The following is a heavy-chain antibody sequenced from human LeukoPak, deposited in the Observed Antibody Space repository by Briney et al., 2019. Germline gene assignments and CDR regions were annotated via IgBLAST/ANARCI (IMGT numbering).Heavy chain of an antibody. CDR2: IYYSGST. CDR1: GGSISSYY. V-gene: IGHV4-59*01. J-gene: IGHJ4*02. Sequence: SETLSLTCTVSGGSISSYYWSWIRQPPGRGLEWIGYIYYSGSTNYNPSLKSRVTISVDTSKNQFSLKLSSVTAADTAVYYCARGLAAMVDYWGQGTLVTVSS. D-gene: IGHD5-18*01. CDR3: ARGLAAMVDY.